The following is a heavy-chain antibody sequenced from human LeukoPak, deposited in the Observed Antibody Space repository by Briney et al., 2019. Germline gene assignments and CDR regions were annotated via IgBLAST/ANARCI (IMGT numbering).Heavy chain of an antibody. J-gene: IGHJ4*02. Sequence: GGSLRLSCAASGFTFSSYGMHWVRQAPGKGLEWVAVIWYDGSNKYYADSVKGRFTISRDNAKNSLYLQMNSLRAEDTAVYYCARKVRGVGFGYWGQGTLVTVSS. CDR3: ARKVRGVGFGY. CDR1: GFTFSSYG. V-gene: IGHV3-33*01. CDR2: IWYDGSNK. D-gene: IGHD3-10*01.